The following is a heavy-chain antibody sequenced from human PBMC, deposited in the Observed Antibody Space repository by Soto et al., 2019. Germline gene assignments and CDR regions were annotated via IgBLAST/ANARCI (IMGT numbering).Heavy chain of an antibody. CDR2: IRSKANSYAT. D-gene: IGHD1-26*01. CDR1: GFTFSGSA. V-gene: IGHV3-73*02. J-gene: IGHJ6*02. CDR3: TRSGSPYVMDV. Sequence: EVQLVESGGGLVQPGGSLKLSCAASGFTFSGSAMHWVRQASGKGLEWVGRIRSKANSYATAYAASVKGRFTISRDDSKNTAYLQMNSLKTEDTAVYYCTRSGSPYVMDVWGQGTTVTVSS.